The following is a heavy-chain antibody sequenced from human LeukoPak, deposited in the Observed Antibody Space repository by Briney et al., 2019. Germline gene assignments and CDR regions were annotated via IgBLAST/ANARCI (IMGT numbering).Heavy chain of an antibody. CDR3: AKGRVDGDYYFDY. CDR1: GFTFSSYA. V-gene: IGHV3-23*01. CDR2: ISGSGGST. J-gene: IGHJ4*02. D-gene: IGHD4-17*01. Sequence: TGGSLRLSCAASGFTFSSYAMSWVRQAPGKGLKWVSAISGSGGSTYYADSVKGRFTISRDNSKNTLYLQMNSLRAEDSAVYYCAKGRVDGDYYFDYWGQGTLVTVSS.